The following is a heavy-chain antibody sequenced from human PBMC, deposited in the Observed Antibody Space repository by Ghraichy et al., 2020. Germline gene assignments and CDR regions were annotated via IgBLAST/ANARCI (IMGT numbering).Heavy chain of an antibody. J-gene: IGHJ6*02. V-gene: IGHV3-48*03. CDR1: GFSFSSYE. CDR3: ARLPNPHYYDMDV. D-gene: IGHD2-15*01. CDR2: ISSGGSTT. Sequence: GSLRLSCAASGFSFSSYEINWVRQAPGQGLEWVSFISSGGSTTYYADSVKGRFAISRDNAKNSLYLQMNSLRAEDTAVYYCARLPNPHYYDMDVWGQGTTVTVSS.